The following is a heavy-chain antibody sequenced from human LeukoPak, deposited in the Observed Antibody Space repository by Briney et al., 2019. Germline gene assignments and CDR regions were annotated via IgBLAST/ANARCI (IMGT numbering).Heavy chain of an antibody. J-gene: IGHJ4*02. CDR3: VRGTGY. CDR1: GFTFSTYV. Sequence: GVSLTLSCSVSGFTFSTYVMHWVRQAPGKGLEYVSAIISNGDNTYYAYSVKGRFTIYRDNSQNTLYLQMSSLRADDTAVYYCVRGTGYWGQGTLVPVSS. CDR2: IISNGDNT. V-gene: IGHV3-64D*06.